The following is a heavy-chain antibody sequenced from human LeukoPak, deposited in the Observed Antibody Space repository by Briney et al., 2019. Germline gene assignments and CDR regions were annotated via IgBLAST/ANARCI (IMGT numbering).Heavy chain of an antibody. J-gene: IGHJ6*03. CDR3: AKLGGQEVYNYYVGV. V-gene: IGHV3-23*01. D-gene: IGHD3-16*01. CDR1: GFTFSSYA. CDR2: IIDSGDIT. Sequence: GGALRLSCEASGFTFSSYAMSWVRHAPGGGLEWGSCIIDSGDITYYANSVKRRFNIPRDNSKNTPYLQMNRLRAEDTAVYYCAKLGGQEVYNYYVGVSGKGATVAVSS.